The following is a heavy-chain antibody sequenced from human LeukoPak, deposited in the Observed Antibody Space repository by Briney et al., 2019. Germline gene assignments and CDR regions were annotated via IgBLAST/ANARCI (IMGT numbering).Heavy chain of an antibody. Sequence: GGSLRLSCAASGFTFSSYAMSWVRQAPGKGLEWVSAISGSGGSTYYADSVRGRFTISRDNSKNTLYLQMNSLRAEDTAVYYCAKGRDGYNSWWFDPWGQGTLVTVSS. D-gene: IGHD5-24*01. CDR1: GFTFSSYA. J-gene: IGHJ5*02. CDR3: AKGRDGYNSWWFDP. CDR2: ISGSGGST. V-gene: IGHV3-23*01.